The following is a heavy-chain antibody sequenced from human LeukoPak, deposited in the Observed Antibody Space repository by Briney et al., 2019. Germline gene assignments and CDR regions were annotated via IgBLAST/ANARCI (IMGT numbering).Heavy chain of an antibody. CDR1: GIIFSKAW. CDR2: IESKTEGGTT. V-gene: IGHV3-15*04. CDR3: TTYGSGRKFDY. D-gene: IGHD3-10*01. Sequence: GGSLRLSCAVSGIIFSKAWMSWVRQTPGKGLEWVGRIESKTEGGTTDYAALVKGRFTISRDDSTNTLYLQMNSLKSEDTAVYYCTTYGSGRKFDYWGQGVLVTVSS. J-gene: IGHJ4*02.